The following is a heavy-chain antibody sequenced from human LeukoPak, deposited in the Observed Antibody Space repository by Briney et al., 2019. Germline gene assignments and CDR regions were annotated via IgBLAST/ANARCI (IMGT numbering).Heavy chain of an antibody. V-gene: IGHV3-23*01. CDR2: VSSRGDAT. Sequence: GGSLRLSCTASGFTFSNYGMAWVRRAPRKGLEWLSVVSSRGDATYYADNAKGRFTISRDNSKNTVSLQMNNLRVDDTATYYCAKDRRLWFGQLLIDSWGQGALVAVSS. CDR1: GFTFSNYG. D-gene: IGHD3-10*01. CDR3: AKDRRLWFGQLLIDS. J-gene: IGHJ4*02.